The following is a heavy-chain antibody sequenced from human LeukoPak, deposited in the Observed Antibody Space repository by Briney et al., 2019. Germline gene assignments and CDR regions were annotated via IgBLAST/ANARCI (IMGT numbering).Heavy chain of an antibody. CDR1: GYRFKDYG. CDR3: AKHLTATNTYIFFGLDV. CDR2: IKWNGGGT. J-gene: IGHJ6*02. Sequence: PGGSLRLSCAATGYRFKDYGMHWVRQPPGEGLEWVSAIKWNGGGTDYADSVKGRFTIFRDNAKNSLYLQLSSLRPEDTALYHCAKHLTATNTYIFFGLDVWGQGTSVTVSS. D-gene: IGHD1-26*01. V-gene: IGHV3-9*01.